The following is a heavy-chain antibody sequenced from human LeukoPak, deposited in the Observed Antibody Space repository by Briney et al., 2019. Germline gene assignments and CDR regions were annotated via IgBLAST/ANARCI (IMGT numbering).Heavy chain of an antibody. CDR2: ISGSGGST. CDR3: AKSLGPPPADGFDSSGYLDY. CDR1: GFTISSYA. J-gene: IGHJ4*02. Sequence: LSLSCAASGFTISSYAMSWVRQAQGKGLEWVSIISGSGGSTYYADSVKGRFTLSRDNSKNTLYLQMNSLRAEDTAVYYCAKSLGPPPADGFDSSGYLDYWGQGTLVTVSS. D-gene: IGHD3-22*01. V-gene: IGHV3-23*01.